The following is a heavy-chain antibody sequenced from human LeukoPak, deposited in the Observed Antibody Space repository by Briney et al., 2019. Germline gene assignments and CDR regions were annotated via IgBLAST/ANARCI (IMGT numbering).Heavy chain of an antibody. CDR2: INSDGSTT. J-gene: IGHJ6*02. CDR1: GFTLSSYW. V-gene: IGHV3-74*01. CDR3: ARVVFSGMDV. D-gene: IGHD3-16*01. Sequence: GGSLRLSCAASGFTLSSYWMNWLRQGPGKGLVWVSRINSDGSTTSYADSVKGRFTISRDNAKNSLYLQTNSLRADDTAVYYCARVVFSGMDVWGLGTTVTVSS.